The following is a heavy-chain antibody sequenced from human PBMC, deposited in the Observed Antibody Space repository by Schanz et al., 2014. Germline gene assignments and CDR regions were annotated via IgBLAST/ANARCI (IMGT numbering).Heavy chain of an antibody. J-gene: IGHJ4*02. CDR3: ARRYSGRYCFDY. V-gene: IGHV3-74*02. CDR2: TSNDGSFT. D-gene: IGHD1-26*01. Sequence: VQLVESGGALVQPGGSLRLSCAASGFSFSNYALVWVRQPPGKGLVWVSRTSNDGSFTTFADSVKGRFTISRDNAKNTLYLQMDRLRDEDTAVYYCARRYSGRYCFDYWGQGTLVAVSS. CDR1: GFSFSNYA.